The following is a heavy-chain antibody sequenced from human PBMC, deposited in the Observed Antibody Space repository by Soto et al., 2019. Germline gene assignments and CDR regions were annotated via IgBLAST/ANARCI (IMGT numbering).Heavy chain of an antibody. CDR1: GYTFTSYG. V-gene: IGHV1-18*01. J-gene: IGHJ4*02. CDR3: ARDGRADFWSKVDY. Sequence: ASVMVSCKASGYTFTSYGISWVRQAPGQGLEWMGWISAYNGNTNYAQKLQGRVTMTTDTSTSTAYMELRSLRSDDTAVYYCARDGRADFWSKVDYWGQGTLVTVSS. D-gene: IGHD3-3*01. CDR2: ISAYNGNT.